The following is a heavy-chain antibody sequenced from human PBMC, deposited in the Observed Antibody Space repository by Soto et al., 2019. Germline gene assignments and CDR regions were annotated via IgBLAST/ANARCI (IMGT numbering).Heavy chain of an antibody. V-gene: IGHV3-23*01. Sequence: GGSLRLSCAASGFTFSSYAMSWDRQAPGKGLEWVSAISGSNDNTYYADSVQGRFTISRDNSKNTLYLQMNSLRAEDTAVYYCAKAISRPSVYYFDYWGQGTLVTVPS. CDR1: GFTFSSYA. CDR2: ISGSNDNT. J-gene: IGHJ4*02. D-gene: IGHD6-19*01. CDR3: AKAISRPSVYYFDY.